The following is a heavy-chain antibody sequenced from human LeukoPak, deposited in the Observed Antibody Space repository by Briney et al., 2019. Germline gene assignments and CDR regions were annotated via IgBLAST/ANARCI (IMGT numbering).Heavy chain of an antibody. CDR3: ARVRYYDSSGYTSQLDY. Sequence: SVKVSCKAFGGTFSSYAISWVRQAPGQGLEWMGRIIPIFGIANYAQKFQGRVTITADKSTSTAYMELSSLRSEDTAVYYCARVRYYDSSGYTSQLDYWGQGTLVTVSS. D-gene: IGHD3-22*01. J-gene: IGHJ4*02. V-gene: IGHV1-69*04. CDR2: IIPIFGIA. CDR1: GGTFSSYA.